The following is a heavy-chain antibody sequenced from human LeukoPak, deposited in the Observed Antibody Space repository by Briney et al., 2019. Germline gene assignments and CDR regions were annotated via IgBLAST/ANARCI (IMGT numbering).Heavy chain of an antibody. CDR1: GYTFTNYG. CDR3: ARVWAIVGAPDAFDI. CDR2: INAGNGNT. V-gene: IGHV1-3*01. J-gene: IGHJ3*02. Sequence: ASVKVSCKASGYTFTNYGISWVRQAPGQGLEWMGWINAGNGNTKYSQKFQGRVTITRDTSASTAYMELSSLRSEDTAVYYCARVWAIVGAPDAFDIWGQGTMVTVSS. D-gene: IGHD1-26*01.